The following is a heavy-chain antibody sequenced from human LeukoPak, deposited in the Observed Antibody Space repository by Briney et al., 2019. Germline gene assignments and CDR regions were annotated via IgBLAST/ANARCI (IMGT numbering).Heavy chain of an antibody. CDR3: AKDKYSTSSGGFDY. CDR1: GFIFSSYG. V-gene: IGHV3-23*01. D-gene: IGHD6-6*01. Sequence: HPGGSLRLSCAASGFIFSSYGVSWVRQAPGKGLEWVSGIGRSGFSTHYADSVQGRFTMSRDKSKNTLYLEMNSLRAEDTAIYYCAKDKYSTSSGGFDYWGQGTLVTVSS. CDR2: IGRSGFST. J-gene: IGHJ4*02.